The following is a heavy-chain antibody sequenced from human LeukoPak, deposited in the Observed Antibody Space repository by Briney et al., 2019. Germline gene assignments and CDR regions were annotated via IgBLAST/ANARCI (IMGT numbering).Heavy chain of an antibody. CDR2: INHSGST. J-gene: IGHJ1*01. D-gene: IGHD3-22*01. CDR1: GGSFSGYY. Sequence: PSETLSLTCAVYGGSFSGYYWSWIRQPPGKGLEWIGEINHSGSTNYNPSLKSRVTISVDTSKNQFSLKLSSVTAADTAVYYCARSRRYYDSSGYYPAMKYFQHWGQGTLVTVSS. V-gene: IGHV4-34*01. CDR3: ARSRRYYDSSGYYPAMKYFQH.